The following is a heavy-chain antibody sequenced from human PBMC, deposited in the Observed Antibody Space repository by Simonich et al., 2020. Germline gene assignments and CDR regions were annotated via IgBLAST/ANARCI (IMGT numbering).Heavy chain of an antibody. D-gene: IGHD1-26*01. J-gene: IGHJ5*02. V-gene: IGHV3-23*01. CDR1: GFTFSSCA. Sequence: EVQLLESGGGLVQPGGSLRLSCAASGFTFSSCAMSWVRQVQGKGLEGSSAISGRGGSKYYADSVKGRFTISRDNSKNTLYLQMNSLRAEDTAVYYCAKDSSLVGATDWFDPWGQGTLVTVSS. CDR3: AKDSSLVGATDWFDP. CDR2: ISGRGGSK.